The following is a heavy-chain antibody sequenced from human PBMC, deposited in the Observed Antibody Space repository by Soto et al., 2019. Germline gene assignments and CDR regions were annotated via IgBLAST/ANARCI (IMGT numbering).Heavy chain of an antibody. J-gene: IGHJ5*02. Sequence: SETLSLTCTVSGGSVSSDSYYWTWIRQPPGKGLEWIATIYSSGSTYYNPSLKSRVTISVDTSKNEFSLKVSSVTAADTAVYYCARHTPYTSSWDLYNWFDPWGQGTLVTVSS. CDR3: ARHTPYTSSWDLYNWFDP. CDR1: GGSVSSDSYY. D-gene: IGHD6-13*01. V-gene: IGHV4-39*01. CDR2: IYSSGST.